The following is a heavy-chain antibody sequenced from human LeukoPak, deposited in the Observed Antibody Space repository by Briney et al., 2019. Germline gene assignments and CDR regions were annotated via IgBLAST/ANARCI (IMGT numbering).Heavy chain of an antibody. D-gene: IGHD5-24*01. CDR1: GGSISISRYY. Sequence: SETLSLTCTVSGGSISISRYYWVWIRQPPRKGLEWIGSIYYSGSTYYNPSLKSRVTISLDTSKNQFSLKLTSVTAADTAVYYCARSRDGYGTGWGQGTLVTVSS. CDR2: IYYSGST. J-gene: IGHJ4*02. CDR3: ARSRDGYGTG. V-gene: IGHV4-39*01.